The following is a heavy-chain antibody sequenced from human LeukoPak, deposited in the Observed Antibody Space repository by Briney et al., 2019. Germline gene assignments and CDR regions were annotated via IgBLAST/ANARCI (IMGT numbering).Heavy chain of an antibody. CDR1: GYTFTSYD. Sequence: GASVKVSCKASGYTFTSYDINWVRQATGQGLEWMGWMNPNSGNTGYAQNFQGRVTMTRNTSISTAYMELSSLRSEDTAVYYCAREQAAAAPGAGGIYYYYGMDVWGQGTTVTVSS. CDR2: MNPNSGNT. J-gene: IGHJ6*02. D-gene: IGHD6-13*01. CDR3: AREQAAAAPGAGGIYYYYGMDV. V-gene: IGHV1-8*01.